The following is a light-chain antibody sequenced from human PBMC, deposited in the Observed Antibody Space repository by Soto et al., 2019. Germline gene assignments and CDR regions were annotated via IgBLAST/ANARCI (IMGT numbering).Light chain of an antibody. J-gene: IGLJ1*01. V-gene: IGLV2-14*01. Sequence: QSALTQPAPVSGSPGQSITISCTGTSSDVGAYNFVSWYQHHPGRAPKLIIYEVTIRPSGVSNRFSGSKSGNTASLTISGLQAEDEADYYCSSYTTSAPYVFGSGTKVTVL. CDR3: SSYTTSAPYV. CDR1: SSDVGAYNF. CDR2: EVT.